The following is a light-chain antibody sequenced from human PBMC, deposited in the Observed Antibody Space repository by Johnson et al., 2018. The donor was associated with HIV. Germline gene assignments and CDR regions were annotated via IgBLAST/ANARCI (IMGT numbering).Light chain of an antibody. Sequence: QSVLTQSPSVSAAPGQKVTISCSGSSSTIGNNFVSWYQVLPGTAPKLLIYKDNERPSGIPDRFSGSKSGTSATLGITGLQTGDEADYYCGTWDTSLIAGGVFGTGTKVTVL. V-gene: IGLV1-51*02. CDR3: GTWDTSLIAGGV. J-gene: IGLJ1*01. CDR1: SSTIGNNF. CDR2: KDN.